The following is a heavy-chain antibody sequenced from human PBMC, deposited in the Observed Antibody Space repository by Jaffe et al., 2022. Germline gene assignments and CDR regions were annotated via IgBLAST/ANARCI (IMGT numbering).Heavy chain of an antibody. CDR2: ISSSSSTI. V-gene: IGHV3-48*01. CDR3: ARTSTIFGVATSPWDY. D-gene: IGHD3-3*01. Sequence: EVQLVESGGGLVQPGGSLRLSCAASGFTFSSYSMNWVRQAPGKGLEWVSYISSSSSTIYYADSVKGRFTISRDNAKNSLYLQMNSLRAEDTAVYYCARTSTIFGVATSPWDYWGQGTLVTVSS. J-gene: IGHJ4*02. CDR1: GFTFSSYS.